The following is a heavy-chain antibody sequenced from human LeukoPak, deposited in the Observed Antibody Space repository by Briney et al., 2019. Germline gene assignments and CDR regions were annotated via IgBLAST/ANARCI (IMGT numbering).Heavy chain of an antibody. CDR3: AREIRGPEC. J-gene: IGHJ4*02. Sequence: GGSLRLSCAASGFTFVRYYMTWVRQAPGKGLEWVANIKQDGSDKNYVDSVKGRFTISRDNTKNLVFLQMNSLTGEDTAVYYCAREIRGPECWGQGTLVTVSS. CDR1: GFTFVRYY. CDR2: IKQDGSDK. V-gene: IGHV3-7*03. D-gene: IGHD3-10*01.